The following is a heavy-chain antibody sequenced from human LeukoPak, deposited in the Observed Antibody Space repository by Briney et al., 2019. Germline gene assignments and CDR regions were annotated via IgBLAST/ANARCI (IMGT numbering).Heavy chain of an antibody. J-gene: IGHJ6*03. D-gene: IGHD6-6*01. V-gene: IGHV4-34*01. CDR3: AREVAARPFYFYYYMDV. CDR1: GGSFSGYY. CDR2: INHTGST. Sequence: SETLSLTCAVDGGSFSGYYWSWIRQPPGKGLEWIGEINHTGSTNYNPSLKSRVTISTDASKSQFFLKLTSVTAADTAVYHCAREVAARPFYFYYYMDVWGKGTTVTVSS.